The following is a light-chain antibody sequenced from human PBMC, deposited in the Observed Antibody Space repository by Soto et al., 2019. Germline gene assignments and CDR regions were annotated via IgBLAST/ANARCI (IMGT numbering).Light chain of an antibody. J-gene: IGKJ5*01. CDR1: QSINTF. Sequence: DIQMTQSPSSLSASVGDKITINCRASQSINTFLNWYQQKPVKAPKLLMYSASSLQGGVPSRFSGSGAGTDLTLTISSLQPEDSATYYCQQSHSLPITCGQGTRLEIK. CDR3: QQSHSLPIT. CDR2: SAS. V-gene: IGKV1-39*01.